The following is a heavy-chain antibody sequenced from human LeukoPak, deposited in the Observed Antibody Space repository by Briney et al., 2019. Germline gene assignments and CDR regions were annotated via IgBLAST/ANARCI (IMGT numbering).Heavy chain of an antibody. CDR1: GYTFTSYG. CDR2: ISVYNGNT. Sequence: ASVKVSSKASGYTFTSYGISWVRQAPGQGLEWMGWISVYNGNTNYAQKLQGRVTMTTDTSTSTAYMDLRSLGSDDTAVYYCARLEFAGTHYFDYWGQGTLVTVSS. D-gene: IGHD1-1*01. J-gene: IGHJ4*02. CDR3: ARLEFAGTHYFDY. V-gene: IGHV1-18*01.